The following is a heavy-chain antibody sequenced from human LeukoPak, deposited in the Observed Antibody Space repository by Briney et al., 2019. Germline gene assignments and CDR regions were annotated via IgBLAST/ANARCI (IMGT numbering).Heavy chain of an antibody. D-gene: IGHD4-17*01. V-gene: IGHV4-59*08. CDR3: ARRNFGDYNHYFDY. Sequence: SETLSLTCTVSGGSISSYYWSWIRQPPGMGLEWIGYISDSGSANYNPSLKSRVTMSVDTSRNQFSLKVTSVTAADTAVYFCARRNFGDYNHYFDYWGQGTLVTVSS. CDR1: GGSISSYY. J-gene: IGHJ4*02. CDR2: ISDSGSA.